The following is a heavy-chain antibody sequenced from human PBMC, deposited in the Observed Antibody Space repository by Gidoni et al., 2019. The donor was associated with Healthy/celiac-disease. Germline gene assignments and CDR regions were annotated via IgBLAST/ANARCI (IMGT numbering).Heavy chain of an antibody. J-gene: IGHJ4*02. CDR3: ARGYNLEERIQLWFDY. V-gene: IGHV4-30-2*01. Sequence: QLQLQESGSGLVKPSQTLSLTCAVSGGSISSGGYSWSWIRQPPGKGLEWIGYIYHSGSTYYNPSLKSRVTISVDRSKNQFSLKLSSVTAADTAVYYCARGYNLEERIQLWFDYWGQGTLVTVSS. D-gene: IGHD5-18*01. CDR2: IYHSGST. CDR1: GGSISSGGYS.